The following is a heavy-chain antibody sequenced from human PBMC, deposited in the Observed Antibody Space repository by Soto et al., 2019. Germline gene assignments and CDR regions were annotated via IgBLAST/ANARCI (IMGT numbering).Heavy chain of an antibody. CDR2: IYYSGST. D-gene: IGHD3-22*01. V-gene: IGHV4-59*01. CDR3: ATDYYDSSGYYLAFDY. Sequence: TSGTLSLTCTVSGGSISSYYWSWIRQPPGKGLEWIGYIYYSGSTNYNPSLKSRVTISVDTSKNQFSLKLSSVTAADTAVYYCATDYYDSSGYYLAFDYWGQGTLVTVSS. CDR1: GGSISSYY. J-gene: IGHJ4*02.